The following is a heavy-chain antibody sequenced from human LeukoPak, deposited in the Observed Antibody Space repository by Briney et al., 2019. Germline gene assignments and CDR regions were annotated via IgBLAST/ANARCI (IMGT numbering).Heavy chain of an antibody. D-gene: IGHD3-3*01. CDR1: GGSVINTNW. Sequence: SETLSLTCSVSGGSVINTNWWTWVRQPPGKGLEWIGEVHLDGRTNYNPSLESRLTMSVDVSENQVSLKLTSVTAAATAVYYCAREGGFYRPLDYSGQGTLVTVSS. CDR2: VHLDGRT. J-gene: IGHJ4*02. V-gene: IGHV4-4*02. CDR3: AREGGFYRPLDY.